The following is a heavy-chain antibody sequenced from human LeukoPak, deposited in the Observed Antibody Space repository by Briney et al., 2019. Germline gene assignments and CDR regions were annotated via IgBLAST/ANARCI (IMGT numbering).Heavy chain of an antibody. Sequence: ASVKVSCKASGYTFTGYAMNWVRQAPGQGLEWMGWISAYNGNTDYAQKLQGRVTMTTDTSTSTAYMELSRLRSDDTAVYYCALRAARDAFDIWGQGTMVTVSS. CDR1: GYTFTGYA. CDR3: ALRAARDAFDI. J-gene: IGHJ3*02. D-gene: IGHD6-13*01. CDR2: ISAYNGNT. V-gene: IGHV1-18*01.